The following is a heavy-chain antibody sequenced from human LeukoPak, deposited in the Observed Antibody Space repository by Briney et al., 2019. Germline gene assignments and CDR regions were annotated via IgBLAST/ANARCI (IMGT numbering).Heavy chain of an antibody. Sequence: ASVKVSCKASGYTFTSYGISWVRQAPGQGLEWMGWISAYNGNTNYAQKLQGRVTMTTDTSTSTAYMELRSLRSDDTAVYYCARDYYDSSGYYYYYYMDVWGKGTTVTVSS. CDR3: ARDYYDSSGYYYYYYMDV. D-gene: IGHD3-22*01. J-gene: IGHJ6*03. CDR1: GYTFTSYG. CDR2: ISAYNGNT. V-gene: IGHV1-18*01.